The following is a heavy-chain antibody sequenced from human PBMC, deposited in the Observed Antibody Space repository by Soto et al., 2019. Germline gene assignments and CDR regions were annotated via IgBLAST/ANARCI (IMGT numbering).Heavy chain of an antibody. CDR3: AESQWELLGMDV. J-gene: IGHJ6*02. V-gene: IGHV3-23*01. D-gene: IGHD1-26*01. Sequence: GGSLRLSCAASGFKFSSYAMSWIRQAPGKGLEWVSAISGSGGSTYHADSVKGRFTNSRNNYKNTLYMKMNSLRIEDTAVYHCAESQWELLGMDVWGRGSTVTVSS. CDR1: GFKFSSYA. CDR2: ISGSGGST.